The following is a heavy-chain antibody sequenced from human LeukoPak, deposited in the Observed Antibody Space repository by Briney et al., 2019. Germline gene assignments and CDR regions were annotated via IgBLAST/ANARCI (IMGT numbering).Heavy chain of an antibody. CDR2: IHYSGSA. J-gene: IGHJ4*02. CDR3: ARDMGAPDYGSYSVDY. Sequence: SETLSLTCTVSGGSVSSGSYYWSWIRQPPGRGLEWIAYIHYSGSAAYNPSLKSRVTISRDMSTNQFSLKLTSVTAADTAVYFCARDMGAPDYGSYSVDYWGQGTLVTVSS. V-gene: IGHV4-61*01. D-gene: IGHD4-23*01. CDR1: GGSVSSGSYY.